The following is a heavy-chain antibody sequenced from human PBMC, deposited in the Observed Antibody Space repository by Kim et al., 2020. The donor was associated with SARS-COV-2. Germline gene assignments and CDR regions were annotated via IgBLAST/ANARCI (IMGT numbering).Heavy chain of an antibody. D-gene: IGHD4-17*01. J-gene: IGHJ4*02. CDR2: T. V-gene: IGHV1-18*01. CDR3: ARGAYGDVSFDY. Sequence: TTYGPKVQGRVLMTTDTSTNTASMGLWSLRSDDTAMYYCARGAYGDVSFDYWGQGTLVTVSS.